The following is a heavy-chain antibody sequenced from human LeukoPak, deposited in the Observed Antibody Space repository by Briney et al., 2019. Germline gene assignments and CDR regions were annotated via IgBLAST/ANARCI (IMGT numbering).Heavy chain of an antibody. D-gene: IGHD3-10*01. CDR2: TNEYGSIT. CDR1: GFSFSGYW. CDR3: ARDVAGSGSL. Sequence: GGSLRLSCVASGFSFSGYWMHWVRQAPGEGLVWVSRTNEYGSITDYADSVKDRFTISRDNAKNTLYLQMDSLRADDSAVYYCARDVAGSGSLWGPGTLVTVSS. J-gene: IGHJ4*02. V-gene: IGHV3-74*01.